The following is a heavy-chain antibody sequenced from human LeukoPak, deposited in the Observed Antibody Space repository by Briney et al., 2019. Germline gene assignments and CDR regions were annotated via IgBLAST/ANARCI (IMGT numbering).Heavy chain of an antibody. D-gene: IGHD6-13*01. CDR1: GLTFDDYG. Sequence: GGSLRLSCKDFGLTFDDYGMSWVRKVPGKGLKWVCGINWDGGNTHCADSMKGRFDISRDNAKNSLFLQMSSLRAEDTALYYCARDVSSNWYSFNFWGQGTQVTVTS. CDR2: INWDGGNT. J-gene: IGHJ4*02. CDR3: ARDVSSNWYSFNF. V-gene: IGHV3-20*04.